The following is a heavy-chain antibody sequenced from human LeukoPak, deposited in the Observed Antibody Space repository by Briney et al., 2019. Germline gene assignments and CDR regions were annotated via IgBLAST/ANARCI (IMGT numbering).Heavy chain of an antibody. CDR3: ARDRTGDFDY. CDR2: ISYDGSNK. J-gene: IGHJ4*02. CDR1: GFTFSNYA. Sequence: QPGRSLRLSCAASGFTFSNYAMHWVRQAPGKGLAWVAVISYDGSNKYYADSVKGRFTISRDNSKNTLFLQMNSLRAEDTAVYYCARDRTGDFDYWGQGTLVSVSS. V-gene: IGHV3-30-3*01.